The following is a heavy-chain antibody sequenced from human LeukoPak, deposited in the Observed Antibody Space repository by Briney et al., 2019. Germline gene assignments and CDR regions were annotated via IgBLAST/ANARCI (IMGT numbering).Heavy chain of an antibody. CDR1: GFTFCSYA. Sequence: GGSLRLSCAASGFTFCSYAMSWVRQAPGKGLEWVSAISGSGGSTYYADSVKGRFTISRDNSKNTLYLQMNSLRAEDTAVYYCAKDRPPQQRRFGNYYGMDVWGQGTTVTVSS. V-gene: IGHV3-23*01. CDR3: AKDRPPQQRRFGNYYGMDV. D-gene: IGHD3-10*01. J-gene: IGHJ6*02. CDR2: ISGSGGST.